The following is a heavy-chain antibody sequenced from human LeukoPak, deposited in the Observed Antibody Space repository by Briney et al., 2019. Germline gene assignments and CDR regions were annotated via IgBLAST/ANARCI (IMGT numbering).Heavy chain of an antibody. CDR3: ARHAPNLLYYYDSSGYPHSFDY. V-gene: IGHV4-34*01. CDR2: INHSGST. Sequence: SETLSLTCAVYGGSFSGYYWSWIRQPPGKGLEWIGEINHSGSTNYNPSLKSRVTISVDTSKNHFSLKLSSVTAADTAVYYCARHAPNLLYYYDSSGYPHSFDYWGQGTLVTVSS. D-gene: IGHD3-22*01. J-gene: IGHJ4*02. CDR1: GGSFSGYY.